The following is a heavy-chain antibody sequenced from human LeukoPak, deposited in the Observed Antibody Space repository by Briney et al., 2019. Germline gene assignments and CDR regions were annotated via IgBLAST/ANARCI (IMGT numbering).Heavy chain of an antibody. CDR1: GYSISSGYY. V-gene: IGHV4-38-2*01. J-gene: IGHJ6*03. D-gene: IGHD3-3*01. CDR3: ARGLHDKHWSAFRYMDV. Sequence: SETLSLTCAVSGYSISSGYYWGWIRQPPGKGLEWIGSIYHSGSTYYNPSLKSRVTISVDTSKNQFSLKLSSVTAADTAVYYCARGLHDKHWSAFRYMDVWGKGTTVTVSS. CDR2: IYHSGST.